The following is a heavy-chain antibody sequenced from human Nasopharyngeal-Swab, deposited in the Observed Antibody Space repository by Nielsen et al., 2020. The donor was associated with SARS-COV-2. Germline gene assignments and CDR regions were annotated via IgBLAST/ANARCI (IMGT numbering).Heavy chain of an antibody. D-gene: IGHD4-23*01. J-gene: IGHJ4*02. CDR1: GFPFDDYA. Sequence: SCAASGFPFDDYAMHWVRQAPGKGLEWFSGISWNSGSIGYADSVKGRFTISRDNSKNTLYLQMNSLRAEDTAVYYCARGPTTVVTLYYFDYWGQGTLVTVSS. CDR3: ARGPTTVVTLYYFDY. V-gene: IGHV3-9*01. CDR2: ISWNSGSI.